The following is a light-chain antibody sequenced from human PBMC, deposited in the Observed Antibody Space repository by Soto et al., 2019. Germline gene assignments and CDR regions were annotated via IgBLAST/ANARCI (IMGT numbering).Light chain of an antibody. Sequence: IVVTQSPGTLSLSPGERATLSCRASQSVTSYLAWYQQKPGQAPRLLIYGASFRATDVPDRFTAGGPGTDFTLTISRLEPEDYAVYYCQQYGRARLTFGGGTKV. J-gene: IGKJ4*01. CDR3: QQYGRARLT. V-gene: IGKV3-20*01. CDR1: QSVTSY. CDR2: GAS.